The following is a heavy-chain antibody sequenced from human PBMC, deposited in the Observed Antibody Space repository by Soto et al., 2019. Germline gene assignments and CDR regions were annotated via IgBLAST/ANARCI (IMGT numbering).Heavy chain of an antibody. D-gene: IGHD3-3*01. CDR1: VFSFGSYA. CDR3: ARWSYLDY. J-gene: IGHJ4*02. Sequence: LRLSCAASVFSFGSYALSWVRQAPGKGLEWVSTISGSDGKTFYADSVKGRFSISRDTSQSTLYLQMNSLRADDTAMYYCARWSYLDYSGQGTRVPLSS. V-gene: IGHV3-23*01. CDR2: ISGSDGKT.